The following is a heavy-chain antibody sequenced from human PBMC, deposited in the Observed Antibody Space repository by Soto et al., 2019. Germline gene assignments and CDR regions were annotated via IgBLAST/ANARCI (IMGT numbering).Heavy chain of an antibody. CDR1: GDSISSYS. CDR2: IHYNGNT. J-gene: IGHJ6*01. CDR3: AKDLFKIDYTPYYGMDV. D-gene: IGHD2-2*02. Sequence: PSETLPLTCTVSGDSISSYSWSWIRQPPGKGLEWIGNIHYNGNTKYSPSLKSRVTMSVDTSKNHFSLKLISVTTADTAVYYCAKDLFKIDYTPYYGMDVWGQGTTVTVSS. V-gene: IGHV4-59*01.